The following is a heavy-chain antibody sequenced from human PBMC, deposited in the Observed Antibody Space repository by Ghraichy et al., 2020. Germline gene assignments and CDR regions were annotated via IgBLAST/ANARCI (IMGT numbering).Heavy chain of an antibody. J-gene: IGHJ4*02. D-gene: IGHD3-3*02. CDR2: IRNKANSYTT. CDR3: TRRGCTISTCLDY. Sequence: GSLRLSCAASGFTFSDHYMDWVRQAPGKGLEWVGRIRNKANSYTTEYAASVKGRFTISRDDSKNSLYLQMNSLKTEDTAVYYCTRRGCTISTCLDYWGQGTLVTVSS. V-gene: IGHV3-72*01. CDR1: GFTFSDHY.